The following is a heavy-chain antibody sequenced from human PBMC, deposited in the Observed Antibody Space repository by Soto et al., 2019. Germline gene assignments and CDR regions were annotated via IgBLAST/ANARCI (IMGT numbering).Heavy chain of an antibody. J-gene: IGHJ4*02. V-gene: IGHV4-59*08. CDR3: ARHRSSSSNFDY. CDR1: GGSISSYY. Sequence: SETLSLTCTVSGGSISSYYWSWIRQPPGKGLEWIGYIYYSGSTNYNPSLKSRVTISVDTPKNQFSLKLSSVTAADTAVYYCARHRSSSSNFDYWGQGTLVTVSS. D-gene: IGHD6-6*01. CDR2: IYYSGST.